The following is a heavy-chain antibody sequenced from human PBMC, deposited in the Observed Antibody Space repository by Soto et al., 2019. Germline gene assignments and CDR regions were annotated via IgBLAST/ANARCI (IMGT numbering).Heavy chain of an antibody. CDR3: AHRGDYGGHMDY. J-gene: IGHJ4*02. D-gene: IGHD4-17*01. Sequence: QITLKESGPTLVKPTQTLTLTCTFSGFSLSTSGVGVGWIRQPPGKALEWLALIYWDDDKRYSPSLKSRLTXXKXXSTNQVVLTMTNMDPVDTATYYCAHRGDYGGHMDYWGQGTLVTVSS. V-gene: IGHV2-5*02. CDR2: IYWDDDK. CDR1: GFSLSTSGVG.